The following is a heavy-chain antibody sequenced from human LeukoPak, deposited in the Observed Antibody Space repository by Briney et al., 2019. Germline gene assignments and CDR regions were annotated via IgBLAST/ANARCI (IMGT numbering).Heavy chain of an antibody. Sequence: GGSLRLSCAASGFTFSSYAMHWVRQAPGKGLEWVAVISYDGSNKYYADSVKGRFTITRDNSKNTLYLQMNSLRAEDTAVYYCARASGHSLLYYFDYWGQGTLVTVSS. J-gene: IGHJ4*02. CDR1: GFTFSSYA. CDR3: ARASGHSLLYYFDY. V-gene: IGHV3-30*04. D-gene: IGHD3-10*01. CDR2: ISYDGSNK.